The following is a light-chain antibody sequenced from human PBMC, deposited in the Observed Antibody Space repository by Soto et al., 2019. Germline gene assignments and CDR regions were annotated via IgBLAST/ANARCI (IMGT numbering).Light chain of an antibody. CDR2: EVT. V-gene: IGLV2-8*01. CDR1: SSDVGSYNL. Sequence: QSALTQPPSASGSPGQSVTISCTGTSSDVGSYNLVSWYQHHPGKAPKLMIYEVTKRPSGVPDRFSGSKSGNTASLTVSGLQAEDEADYYCSSYAGSNNLVFGGGTKVTVL. CDR3: SSYAGSNNLV. J-gene: IGLJ3*02.